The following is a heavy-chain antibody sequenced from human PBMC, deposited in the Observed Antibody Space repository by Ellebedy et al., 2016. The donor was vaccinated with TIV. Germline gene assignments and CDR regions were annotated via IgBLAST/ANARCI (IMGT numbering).Heavy chain of an antibody. Sequence: GESLKISCAASGFTFSDYYMNWIRQAPGKGLEWVSYISNSSTYTNHADSVKGRFTISRDNAKNSLYLEMNSLRAEDTAVYYCARVVNDFWSGYYGQDLSSHWYFDLWGRGTLVSVSS. CDR2: ISNSSTYT. CDR3: ARVVNDFWSGYYGQDLSSHWYFDL. J-gene: IGHJ2*01. V-gene: IGHV3-11*06. CDR1: GFTFSDYY. D-gene: IGHD3-3*01.